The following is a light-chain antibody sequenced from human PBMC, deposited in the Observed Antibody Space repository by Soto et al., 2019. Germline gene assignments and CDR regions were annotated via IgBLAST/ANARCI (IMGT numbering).Light chain of an antibody. CDR2: DVS. CDR3: NSYSSSTTLYL. CDR1: STDFGGYNY. J-gene: IGLJ1*01. Sequence: QSVLTQPASLSGSPGQSITISCTGTSTDFGGYNYVSWYQQHPGKAPKLMISDVSNRPSGVSIRFSGSKSGNTASLTISGLQAEDEADYYCNSYSSSTTLYLFGTGTKVTVL. V-gene: IGLV2-14*01.